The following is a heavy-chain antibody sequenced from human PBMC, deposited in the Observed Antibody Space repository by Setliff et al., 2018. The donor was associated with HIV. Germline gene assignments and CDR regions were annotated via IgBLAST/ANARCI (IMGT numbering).Heavy chain of an antibody. CDR2: ISYDGSNK. V-gene: IGHV3-30-3*01. J-gene: IGHJ4*02. CDR3: AKDQGRVNDH. CDR1: GFTFSNYA. Sequence: GSLRLSCAASGFTFSNYAMHWVRQAPGKGLEWVAVISYDGSNKYYADSVKGRFTISRDNSRNTVFLQMNNLRTEDTAVYYCAKDQGRVNDHWGLGTLVTVSS. D-gene: IGHD3-16*01.